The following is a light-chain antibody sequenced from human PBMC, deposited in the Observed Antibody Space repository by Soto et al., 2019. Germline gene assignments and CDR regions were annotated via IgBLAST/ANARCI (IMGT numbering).Light chain of an antibody. CDR1: SSNIGAGYD. CDR3: HSYDSSLSGYV. J-gene: IGLJ1*01. CDR2: GNS. V-gene: IGLV1-40*01. Sequence: QSVLTQPPSVSGAPGQRVTISCTGSSSNIGAGYDVHWYQQLPGTAPKLLIYGNSNRPSGVPDRFSGSKSGTSASLAITGLQAEDEADYSCHSYDSSLSGYVFGPGTKVTV.